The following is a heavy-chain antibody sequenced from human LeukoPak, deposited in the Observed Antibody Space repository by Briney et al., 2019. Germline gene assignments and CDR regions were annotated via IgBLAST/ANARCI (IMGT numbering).Heavy chain of an antibody. CDR2: IYYSGRT. CDR1: GVSVGSDTYS. D-gene: IGHD6-19*01. Sequence: PSETLSLTCAVSGVSVGSDTYSWSWIRQPPGKGLEWIGYIYYSGRTNYNPSLKSRVTISVDTSKNQFSLKLTSVTAADTAVYYCARGLPVAGTGPLLGYWGQGTLVTVSS. J-gene: IGHJ4*02. CDR3: ARGLPVAGTGPLLGY. V-gene: IGHV4-30-4*07.